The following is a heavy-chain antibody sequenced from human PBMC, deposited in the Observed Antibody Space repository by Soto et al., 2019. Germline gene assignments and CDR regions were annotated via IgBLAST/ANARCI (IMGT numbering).Heavy chain of an antibody. CDR2: IYYSGST. V-gene: IGHV4-59*01. D-gene: IGHD3-10*01. CDR3: ARDPGSGSYYGWFDP. J-gene: IGHJ5*02. Sequence: QVQLQESGPGLVKPSETLSLTCTVSGGSISRYYWNWIRQPPGKGLEWIGYIYYSGSTNYNPSLKSRVTISVDTSKNQFSLNLSSVTAADTAVYYCARDPGSGSYYGWFDPWGQGTLVTVSS. CDR1: GGSISRYY.